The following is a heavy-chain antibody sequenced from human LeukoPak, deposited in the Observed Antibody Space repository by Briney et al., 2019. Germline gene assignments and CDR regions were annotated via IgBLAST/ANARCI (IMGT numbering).Heavy chain of an antibody. Sequence: GASVKVSCKASGYTFTSYAMHWVRQAPGQRLEWMGWINAGNGNTKYSQKFQGRVTITRDTSASTAYMEPSSLRSEDTAVYYCARDIGWNYADYWGQGTLVTVSS. CDR2: INAGNGNT. J-gene: IGHJ4*02. CDR3: ARDIGWNYADY. CDR1: GYTFTSYA. V-gene: IGHV1-3*01. D-gene: IGHD1-7*01.